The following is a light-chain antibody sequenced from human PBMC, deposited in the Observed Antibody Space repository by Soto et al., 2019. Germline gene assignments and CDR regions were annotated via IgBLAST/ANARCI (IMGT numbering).Light chain of an antibody. J-gene: IGKJ5*01. V-gene: IGKV3-20*01. CDR1: QSVSSY. CDR3: QQYGSSAPIT. Sequence: EIVMTQSPATLSVSPGERVSLSCRASQSVSSYLAWYQQKPGQAPRLLIYGASIRATGIPDRFSGSGSETDFTLTISRLEPEDFALYYCQQYGSSAPITFGQGTRLEIK. CDR2: GAS.